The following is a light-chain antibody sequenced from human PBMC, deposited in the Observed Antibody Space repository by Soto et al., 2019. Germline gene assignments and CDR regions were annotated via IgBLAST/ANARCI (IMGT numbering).Light chain of an antibody. CDR3: QLYGSSLVT. V-gene: IGKV3-20*01. Sequence: EIVLTQSPGTLSLSPGERAALSCRASQSISSSFLAWYQHKPGQAPRPLIHGASSRATGIPDRFSGSGSGTDFPLTISRLDPEDFAVYCCQLYGSSLVTFGQGTKVEIK. CDR2: GAS. CDR1: QSISSSF. J-gene: IGKJ2*01.